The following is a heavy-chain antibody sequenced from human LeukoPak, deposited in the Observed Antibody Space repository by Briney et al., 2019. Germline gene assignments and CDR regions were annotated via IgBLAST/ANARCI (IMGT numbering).Heavy chain of an antibody. CDR3: TTDNMDSLEWLLYRDYYYMDV. V-gene: IGHV3-15*01. D-gene: IGHD3-3*01. CDR2: IKSKTDGGTT. J-gene: IGHJ6*03. Sequence: GGSLRLSCAASGFTFSSYEMNWVRQAPGKGLEWVGRIKSKTDGGTTDYAAPVKGRFTISRDDSKNTLYLQMNSLKTEDTAVYYCTTDNMDSLEWLLYRDYYYMDVWGKGTTVTVSS. CDR1: GFTFSSYE.